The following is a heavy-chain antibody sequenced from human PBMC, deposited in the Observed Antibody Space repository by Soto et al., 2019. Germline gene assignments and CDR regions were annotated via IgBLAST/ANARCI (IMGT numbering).Heavy chain of an antibody. J-gene: IGHJ5*02. Sequence: SVKVSCKASGYTFTSYYMHWGRQAPVQGLEWMGIINPSGGSTSYAQKFQGRVTMTRDTSTSTVYMELSSLRSEDTAVYYCARGYSSGWYGISRNWFDPWGQGTLVTVSS. D-gene: IGHD6-19*01. CDR3: ARGYSSGWYGISRNWFDP. CDR1: GYTFTSYY. CDR2: INPSGGST. V-gene: IGHV1-46*01.